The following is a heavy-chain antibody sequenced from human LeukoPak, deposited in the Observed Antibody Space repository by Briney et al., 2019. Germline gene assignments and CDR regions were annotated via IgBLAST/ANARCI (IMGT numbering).Heavy chain of an antibody. V-gene: IGHV3-30*04. Sequence: GGSLRLSCAPSGFTFSGYAMHWVRQAPGQGLEWVAVISYDGGNKYYADSVKGRFTISRDNSKHTLYLQMNSLRAEDTTLYYCARDKTVHCSSSSCYGPMDVWGKGTTVTVSS. J-gene: IGHJ6*03. D-gene: IGHD2-2*01. CDR1: GFTFSGYA. CDR3: ARDKTVHCSSSSCYGPMDV. CDR2: ISYDGGNK.